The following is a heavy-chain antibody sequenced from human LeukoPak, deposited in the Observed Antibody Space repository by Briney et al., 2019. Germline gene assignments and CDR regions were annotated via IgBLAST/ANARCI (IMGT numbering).Heavy chain of an antibody. CDR3: ARVRPRITIFGVVVYAFDI. D-gene: IGHD3-3*01. Sequence: GASVKVSCKASGYTFTGYYMHLVRQAPGQGLEWMGWINPNSGGTNYAQKFQGRVTMTRDTSISTAYMELSRLRSDDTAVYYCARVRPRITIFGVVVYAFDIWGQGTMVTVSS. J-gene: IGHJ3*02. CDR1: GYTFTGYY. V-gene: IGHV1-2*02. CDR2: INPNSGGT.